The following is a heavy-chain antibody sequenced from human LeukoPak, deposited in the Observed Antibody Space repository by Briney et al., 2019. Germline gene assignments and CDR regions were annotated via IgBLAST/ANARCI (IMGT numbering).Heavy chain of an antibody. CDR3: ASGLDIVVVPAAR. CDR1: GYTFTGYY. J-gene: IGHJ4*02. D-gene: IGHD2-2*01. CDR2: INPNSGGT. V-gene: IGHV1-2*02. Sequence: ASVKVSCKASGYTFTGYYMHWVRQAPGQGLEWMGWINPNSGGTNYAQKFQGRVTMTKDTSIRTAYMELSRLRSDDTAVYYCASGLDIVVVPAARWGQGTLVTVSS.